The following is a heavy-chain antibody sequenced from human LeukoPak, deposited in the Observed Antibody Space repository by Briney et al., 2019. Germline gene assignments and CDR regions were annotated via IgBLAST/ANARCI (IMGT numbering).Heavy chain of an antibody. J-gene: IGHJ4*02. CDR1: GYPFTTSG. D-gene: IGHD5-18*01. V-gene: IGHV1-18*01. Sequence: GASVKVSCKASGYPFTTSGISWVRQAPGQGLEWMGWVSAYNGHTNYAQKFRGRVTMTTDTSTTTAYMELRSLSSDDTAVYYCARRGIDTVRLDYWGQGTLVTVSS. CDR3: ARRGIDTVRLDY. CDR2: VSAYNGHT.